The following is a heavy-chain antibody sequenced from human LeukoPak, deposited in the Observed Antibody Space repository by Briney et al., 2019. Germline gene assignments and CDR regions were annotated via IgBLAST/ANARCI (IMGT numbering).Heavy chain of an antibody. J-gene: IGHJ5*02. V-gene: IGHV3-30*04. CDR3: ARDRYSSSSDASWFDP. CDR2: ISYDGSNK. Sequence: GVSLRLSCAASGFTFSSYAMHWVRQAPGKGLEWVAVISYDGSNKYYADSVKGRFTFSRDNSKNTLYLQMNSLRAEDTAVYYCARDRYSSSSDASWFDPWGQGTLVTVSS. CDR1: GFTFSSYA. D-gene: IGHD6-6*01.